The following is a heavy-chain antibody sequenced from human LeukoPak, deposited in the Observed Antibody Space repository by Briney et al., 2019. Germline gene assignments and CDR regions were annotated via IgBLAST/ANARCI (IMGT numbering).Heavy chain of an antibody. Sequence: PSETLSLTCTVSGGSISSYYWSWIRQPAGKGLEWIGRIYTSGSTNYNPSLKSRVTMSVDTSKNQFSLKLSSVTAADTAVYYCAAGGPIAARPGYYYYYYMDVWGKGTTVTVSS. J-gene: IGHJ6*03. CDR1: GGSISSYY. D-gene: IGHD6-6*01. V-gene: IGHV4-4*07. CDR3: AAGGPIAARPGYYYYYYMDV. CDR2: IYTSGST.